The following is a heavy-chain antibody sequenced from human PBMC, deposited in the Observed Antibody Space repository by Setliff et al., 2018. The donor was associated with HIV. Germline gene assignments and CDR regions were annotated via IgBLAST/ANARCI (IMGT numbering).Heavy chain of an antibody. D-gene: IGHD6-19*01. J-gene: IGHJ5*02. CDR2: LNPSEGTT. V-gene: IGHV1-46*01. CDR3: VRGYRSAWNSWFDA. Sequence: ASVKVSCKASGYTFTTYYIHWVRQAPGQGLEWMGILNPSEGTTSFAQKFQGRVTMTRDTSTSTIYMELRSLKSDDTAVYYCVRGYRSAWNSWFDAWGQGTRVTVSS. CDR1: GYTFTTYY.